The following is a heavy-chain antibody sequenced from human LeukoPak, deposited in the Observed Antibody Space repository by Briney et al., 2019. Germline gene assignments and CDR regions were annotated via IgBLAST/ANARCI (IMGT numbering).Heavy chain of an antibody. D-gene: IGHD3-22*01. CDR1: GVSINSYF. Sequence: PSETLSLTCSVSGVSINSYFWSWIRQPPGKGLEWIGYIHYSGSSSYNSSLKSRITIAVDTSKNQFSLRLTSVTAADTAVYYCARVITSGYSYYYYYMDFWGRGTTVTVS. CDR2: IHYSGSS. J-gene: IGHJ6*03. CDR3: ARVITSGYSYYYYYMDF. V-gene: IGHV4-59*01.